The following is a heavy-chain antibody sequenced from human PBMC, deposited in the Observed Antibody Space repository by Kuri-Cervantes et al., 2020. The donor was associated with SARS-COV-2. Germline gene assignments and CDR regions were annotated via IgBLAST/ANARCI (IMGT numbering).Heavy chain of an antibody. CDR1: GYSISSGHY. D-gene: IGHD2-2*01. J-gene: IGHJ6*03. V-gene: IGHV4-38-2*02. Sequence: GSLRLSCTVSGYSISSGHYWGWIRQPPGKGLEWIGSVYRPGSTYYSSSLKSRVTISIDMSKSHFSLKLSSVTAADTAVYYCARDLSPLRYCSSTSCYPYYYYMDVWGKGTTVTVSS. CDR2: VYRPGST. CDR3: ARDLSPLRYCSSTSCYPYYYYMDV.